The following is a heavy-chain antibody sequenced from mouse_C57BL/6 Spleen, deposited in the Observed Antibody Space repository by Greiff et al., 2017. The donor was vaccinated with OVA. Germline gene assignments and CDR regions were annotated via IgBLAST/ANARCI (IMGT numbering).Heavy chain of an antibody. D-gene: IGHD1-1*01. CDR2: IHPNSGST. V-gene: IGHV1-64*01. CDR1: GYTFTSYW. J-gene: IGHJ3*01. CDR3: ARIGGQLRAWFAY. Sequence: QVQLQQPGAELVKPGASVKLFCKASGYTFTSYWMHWVKQRPGQGLEWIGMIHPNSGSTNYNEKFKSKATLTVDKSSSTAYMQLSSLTSEDSAVYYCARIGGQLRAWFAYWGQGTLVTVSA.